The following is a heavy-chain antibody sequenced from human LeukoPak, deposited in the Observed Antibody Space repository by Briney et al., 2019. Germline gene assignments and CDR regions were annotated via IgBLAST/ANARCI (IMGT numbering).Heavy chain of an antibody. CDR3: AKGSSSSQPYYFDY. CDR1: GFTFRDYA. J-gene: IGHJ4*02. D-gene: IGHD6-6*01. CDR2: ITDSGGDT. Sequence: GGSLRLSCAASGFTFRDYAMSWVRQAPGKGLEWVSAITDSGGDTFHADSVRGRFTVSRDNSKNTLYLQMNSLRVEDTAVYYCAKGSSSSQPYYFDYWGQGTLVTVSS. V-gene: IGHV3-23*01.